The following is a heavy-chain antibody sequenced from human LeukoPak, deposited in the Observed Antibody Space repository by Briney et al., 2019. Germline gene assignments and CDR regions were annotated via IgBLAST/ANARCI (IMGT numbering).Heavy chain of an antibody. CDR2: IKQDGSEK. Sequence: GGSLRLSCAASGFTFSSYWMSWVRQAPGRGLEWVANIKQDGSEKYYVYSVKGRFTISRDNDKNSLYLQMNSLRAEDTAVYYCARDYRDTAMDYWGQGTLVTVSS. CDR1: GFTFSSYW. CDR3: ARDYRDTAMDY. V-gene: IGHV3-7*01. J-gene: IGHJ4*02. D-gene: IGHD5-18*01.